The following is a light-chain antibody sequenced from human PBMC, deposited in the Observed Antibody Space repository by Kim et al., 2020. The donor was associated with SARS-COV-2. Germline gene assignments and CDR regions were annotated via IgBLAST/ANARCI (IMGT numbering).Light chain of an antibody. J-gene: IGKJ4*01. CDR3: QQYNNWPLT. Sequence: VSPGERATLSCRASQSVSSNLVWYQQKPGQAPMLLIYGASTRATGIPARFSGSGSGTEFTLTISSLQSEDFAVYYCQQYNNWPLTFGGGTKVDIK. CDR2: GAS. V-gene: IGKV3-15*01. CDR1: QSVSSN.